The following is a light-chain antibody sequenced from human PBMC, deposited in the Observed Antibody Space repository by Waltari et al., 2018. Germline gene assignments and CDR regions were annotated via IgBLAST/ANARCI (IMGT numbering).Light chain of an antibody. J-gene: IGKJ5*01. Sequence: EIVMTQSPATLSVSPGETATLSCRASQSVSNNVAWYQKKPGQAPRLLIYDASTRATSIPARFRGSGSGTESTLTISSLQSEDFAVYYCQQYNRWPPITFGQGTRLEIK. CDR1: QSVSNN. CDR3: QQYNRWPPIT. V-gene: IGKV3-15*01. CDR2: DAS.